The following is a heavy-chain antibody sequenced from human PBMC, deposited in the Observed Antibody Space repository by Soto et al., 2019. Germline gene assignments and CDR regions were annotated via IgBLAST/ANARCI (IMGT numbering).Heavy chain of an antibody. J-gene: IGHJ4*02. CDR2: INAGNGNT. CDR3: ARSPSLFIDY. D-gene: IGHD2-2*01. V-gene: IGHV1-3*01. CDR1: GVTFSSYA. Sequence: SVKVSCKASGVTFSSYAISWVRQAPGQGLEWMGWINAGNGNTKYSQKFQGRVTITRDTSASTAYMELSSLRSEDTAVYYCARSPSLFIDYWGQGTLVTVSS.